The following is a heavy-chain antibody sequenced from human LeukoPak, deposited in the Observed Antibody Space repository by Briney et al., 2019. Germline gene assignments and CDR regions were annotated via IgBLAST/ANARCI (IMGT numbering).Heavy chain of an antibody. J-gene: IGHJ4*02. CDR1: GGSFSGYY. CDR2: INHSGST. Sequence: KPSETLSLTCAVYGGSFSGYYWSWIRQPPGKGLEWIGEINHSGSTNCNPSLKSRVTISVDTSKNQFSPKLSSVTAADTAVYYCARGLSRRITMVRGAPPGYWGQGTLVTVSS. CDR3: ARGLSRRITMVRGAPPGY. D-gene: IGHD3-10*01. V-gene: IGHV4-34*01.